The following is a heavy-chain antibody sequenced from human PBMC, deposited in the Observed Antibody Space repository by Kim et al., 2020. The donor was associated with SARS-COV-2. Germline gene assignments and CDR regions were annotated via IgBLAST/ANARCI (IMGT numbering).Heavy chain of an antibody. CDR2: INHSGST. J-gene: IGHJ4*02. V-gene: IGHV4-34*01. D-gene: IGHD7-27*01. CDR1: GGSFSGYY. Sequence: SETLSLTCAVYGGSFSGYYWSWIRQPPGKGLEWIGEINHSGSTNYNASLKSRVTISVDTSKNQFSLKLSSVTAADTAVYYCASGILAGYWGQGTLVTVSS. CDR3: ASGILAGY.